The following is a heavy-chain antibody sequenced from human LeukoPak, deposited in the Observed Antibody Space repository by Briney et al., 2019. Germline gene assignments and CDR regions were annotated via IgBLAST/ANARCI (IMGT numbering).Heavy chain of an antibody. D-gene: IGHD3-10*01. CDR1: GMALSIDG. J-gene: IGHJ4*02. V-gene: IGHV3-23*01. Sequence: VSGMALSIDGRSWGSQDPGKGLEWVSGISERGGSTNYADSVKGRFIISRDTSKNTVYLQLNSLRVEDTAVYFCAKRGIVIRAVIIIGFHKEAYYFDYWGQGILVTVSS. CDR3: AKRGIVIRAVIIIGFHKEAYYFDY. CDR2: ISERGGST.